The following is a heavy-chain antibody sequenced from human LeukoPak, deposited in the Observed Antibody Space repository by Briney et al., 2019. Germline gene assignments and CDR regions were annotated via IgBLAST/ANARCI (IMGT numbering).Heavy chain of an antibody. CDR3: ATPPRHDFWSGYTY. CDR1: GYTLTELS. CDR2: FDPEDGET. J-gene: IGHJ4*02. Sequence: ASVKVSCKVSGYTLTELSMHWVRRAPGKGLEWMGGFDPEDGETIYAQKFQGRVTMTEDTSTDTAYMELSSLRSEDTAVYYCATPPRHDFWSGYTYWGQGTLVTVSS. D-gene: IGHD3-3*01. V-gene: IGHV1-24*01.